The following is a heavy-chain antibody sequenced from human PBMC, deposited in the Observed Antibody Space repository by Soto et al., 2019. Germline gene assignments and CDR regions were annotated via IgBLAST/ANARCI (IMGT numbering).Heavy chain of an antibody. CDR1: GYTFTSYY. J-gene: IGHJ6*02. CDR3: AISRGSERPSYGMDV. D-gene: IGHD1-1*01. V-gene: IGHV1-46*03. Sequence: ASVKVSCKASGYTFTSYYMHWVRQAPGQGLEWMGIINPSGGSTSYAQKFQGRVTMTRDTSTSTVYMELSSLRSEDTAVYYCAISRGSERPSYGMDVWGQGTTVTVSS. CDR2: INPSGGST.